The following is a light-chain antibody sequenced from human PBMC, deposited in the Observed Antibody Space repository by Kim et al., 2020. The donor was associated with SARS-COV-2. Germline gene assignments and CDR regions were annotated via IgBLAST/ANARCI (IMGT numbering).Light chain of an antibody. CDR2: AKN. V-gene: IGLV3-19*01. J-gene: IGLJ2*01. Sequence: ALGKTVRITCQGDSLRTYYASWYQQKQGQAPVLVIYAKNNRPSGIPDRFSGSSSGNTASLTITGAQAEDEADYYCKSRDTSGDRLVFGGGTQLTVL. CDR3: KSRDTSGDRLV. CDR1: SLRTYY.